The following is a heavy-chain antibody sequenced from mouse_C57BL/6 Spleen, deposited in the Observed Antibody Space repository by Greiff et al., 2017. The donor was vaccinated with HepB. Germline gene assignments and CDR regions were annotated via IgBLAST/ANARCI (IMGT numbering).Heavy chain of an antibody. V-gene: IGHV3-8*01. CDR3: ARAYYGSSYVGWYFDV. D-gene: IGHD1-1*01. CDR1: GYSITSDY. J-gene: IGHJ1*03. Sequence: EVKLMESGPGLAKPSQTLSLTCSVTGYSITSDYWNWIRKFPGNKLEYMGYISYSGSTYYNPSLKSRISITRDTSKNQYYLQLNSVTTEDTATYYCARAYYGSSYVGWYFDVWGTGTTVTVSS. CDR2: ISYSGST.